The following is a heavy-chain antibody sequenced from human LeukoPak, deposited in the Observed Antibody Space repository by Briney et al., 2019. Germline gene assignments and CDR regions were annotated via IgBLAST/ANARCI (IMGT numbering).Heavy chain of an antibody. J-gene: IGHJ4*02. CDR1: GYTFTAYY. V-gene: IGHV1-2*02. Sequence: ASVKVSCKASGYTFTAYYMHWVRQAPGQGLEWMGWINPNSGGTNYAQKFQGRVTMTRDTSISTVYMELSRLRSDDTAVYYCARDFPSSGWYHPFDYWGQGTLVTDSS. CDR2: INPNSGGT. CDR3: ARDFPSSGWYHPFDY. D-gene: IGHD6-19*01.